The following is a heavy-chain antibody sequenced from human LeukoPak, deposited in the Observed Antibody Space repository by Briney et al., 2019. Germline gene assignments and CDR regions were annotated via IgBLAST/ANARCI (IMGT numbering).Heavy chain of an antibody. CDR2: MYYSGST. CDR3: ARSGSGSGSYYNSAYYYYGMDV. CDR1: GGSISGYY. Sequence: SETLSLTCTVSGGSISGYYWSWIRQPPAKGLEWIGYMYYSGSTNYNPSLKSRVTISVDMSQNQFSLKLSSVTAADTAVYYCARSGSGSGSYYNSAYYYYGMDVWGQGTTVTVSS. J-gene: IGHJ6*02. D-gene: IGHD3-10*01. V-gene: IGHV4-59*01.